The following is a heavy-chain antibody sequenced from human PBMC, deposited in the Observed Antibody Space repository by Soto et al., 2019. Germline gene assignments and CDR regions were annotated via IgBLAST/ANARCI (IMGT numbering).Heavy chain of an antibody. CDR2: IYYSGST. V-gene: IGHV4-39*01. D-gene: IGHD2-15*01. CDR3: ARHTPAISISDH. CDR1: GGSLSSSSYY. J-gene: IGHJ4*02. Sequence: ASETLSLTCTVSGGSLSSSSYYWGWIRPPPGKGLEWIGSIYYSGSTYYNPSLKSRVTISVDTSKNQFSLKLSSVTAADTAVYYCARHTPAISISDHWGQGTLVTVSS.